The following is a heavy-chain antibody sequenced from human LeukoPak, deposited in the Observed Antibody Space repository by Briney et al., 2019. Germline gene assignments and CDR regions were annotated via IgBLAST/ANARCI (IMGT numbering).Heavy chain of an antibody. CDR2: IYYSGST. Sequence: SETLSLTCTVSGGSISSYYWSWIRQPPGKGLEWIGYIYYSGSTNYNPSLKSRVTISVDTSKNQFSLKLSSVTAADTAVYYCASITWRNWFDPWGQGTLVTVSS. D-gene: IGHD1-14*01. V-gene: IGHV4-59*01. CDR1: GGSISSYY. CDR3: ASITWRNWFDP. J-gene: IGHJ5*02.